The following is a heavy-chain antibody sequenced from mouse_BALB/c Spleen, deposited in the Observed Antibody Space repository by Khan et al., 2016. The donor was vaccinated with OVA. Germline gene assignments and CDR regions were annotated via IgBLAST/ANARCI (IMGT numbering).Heavy chain of an antibody. CDR1: GYTFTSYW. CDR3: ARIKKIVATYFDY. J-gene: IGHJ2*01. CDR2: TNPTNGRT. Sequence: QVQLKESGAELVKAGASVKMSCKASGYTFTSYWMHWVKQRLGQGLEWFAETNPTNGRTYYNEKFKSKATLTVDKSSSTAYMLLSGPTFEDSAVYYYARIKKIVATYFDYWGQGTTLTVSS. V-gene: IGHV1S81*02. D-gene: IGHD1-1*01.